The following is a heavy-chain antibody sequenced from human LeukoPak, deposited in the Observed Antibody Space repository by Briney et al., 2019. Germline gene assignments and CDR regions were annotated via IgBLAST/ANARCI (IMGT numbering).Heavy chain of an antibody. V-gene: IGHV3-30*18. CDR1: GFTFSRYG. J-gene: IGHJ4*02. Sequence: GRSLRLSCAASGFTFSRYGMHWVRQAPGKGLEWVAVISYDGSNKYYGDSVKGRFTISRDNSKNTLYLQMNSLRADDTAVYYCAKLGATVTTRGYWGQGTLVTVSS. D-gene: IGHD4-17*01. CDR2: ISYDGSNK. CDR3: AKLGATVTTRGY.